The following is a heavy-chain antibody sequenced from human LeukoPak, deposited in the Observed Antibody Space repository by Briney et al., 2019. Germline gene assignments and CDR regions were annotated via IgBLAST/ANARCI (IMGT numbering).Heavy chain of an antibody. D-gene: IGHD4-17*01. CDR1: GGTFSSYA. CDR3: AAGGITVTTEGTSFDY. Sequence: SVKVSCKASGGTFSSYAISWVRQAPGQGLEWMGGIIPIFGTANYAQKFQGRVTITADESTSTAYMELSSLRSEDTAVYYCAAGGITVTTEGTSFDYWGQGTLVTVSS. V-gene: IGHV1-69*13. CDR2: IIPIFGTA. J-gene: IGHJ4*02.